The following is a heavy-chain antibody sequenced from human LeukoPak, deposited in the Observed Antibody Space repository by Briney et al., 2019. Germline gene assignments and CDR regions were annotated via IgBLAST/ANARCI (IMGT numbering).Heavy chain of an antibody. CDR1: GDTLYTYA. CDR3: ARGPYTSDRSCFYYYYVVV. D-gene: IGHD2-2*02. Sequence: SVKLSCKTSGDTLYTYAINWVRQAPGQGLEWMGRIVPMFNVATYAPKLQGRLTITADISTNIVDMELRSLTSEDAAVYYCARGPYTSDRSCFYYYYVVVWLKGTTVSVSS. J-gene: IGHJ6*03. CDR2: IVPMFNVA. V-gene: IGHV1-69*04.